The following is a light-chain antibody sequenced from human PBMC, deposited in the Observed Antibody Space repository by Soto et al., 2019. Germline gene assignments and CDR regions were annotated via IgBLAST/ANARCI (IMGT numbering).Light chain of an antibody. V-gene: IGKV3-20*01. J-gene: IGKJ5*01. CDR2: GAS. Sequence: ELVLTQYPCTLSLSPGERGTLSCRASQSIVGNYLAWYQQKRGQAPRLLIYGASSRATGIPDRFSGSGTGTDFTLTISRLEPEDFVVYYRQKYSGSFITFGQGTRLEIK. CDR3: QKYSGSFIT. CDR1: QSIVGNY.